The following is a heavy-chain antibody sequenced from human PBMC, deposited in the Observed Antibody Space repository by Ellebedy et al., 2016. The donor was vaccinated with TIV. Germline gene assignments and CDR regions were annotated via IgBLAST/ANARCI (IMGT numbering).Heavy chain of an antibody. CDR1: GYTLTELS. V-gene: IGHV1-24*01. Sequence: ASVKVSCXVSGYTLTELSMHWVRQAPGKGLEWMGGFDPEDGETIYAQKFQGRVTMTEDTSTDTAYMELSSLRSEDTAVYYCATVAQQPYYYYYMDVWGKGTTVTVSS. D-gene: IGHD6-13*01. CDR2: FDPEDGET. J-gene: IGHJ6*03. CDR3: ATVAQQPYYYYYMDV.